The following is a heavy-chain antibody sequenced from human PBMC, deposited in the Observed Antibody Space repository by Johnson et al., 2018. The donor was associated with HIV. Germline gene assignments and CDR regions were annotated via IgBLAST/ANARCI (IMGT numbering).Heavy chain of an antibody. CDR1: GFTFDDYA. D-gene: IGHD6-6*01. V-gene: IGHV3-13*01. CDR3: AREVGSWYSSSSGAFDI. Sequence: VQLVESGGGLVQPGRSLRLSCAASGFTFDDYAMHWVRQAPGKGLEWVSGIGTAGDTYYPGSVKGRFTISRENAKNSLYLQMNSLRAGDTAVYYCAREVGSWYSSSSGAFDIWGQGTMVTVSS. J-gene: IGHJ3*02. CDR2: IGTAGDT.